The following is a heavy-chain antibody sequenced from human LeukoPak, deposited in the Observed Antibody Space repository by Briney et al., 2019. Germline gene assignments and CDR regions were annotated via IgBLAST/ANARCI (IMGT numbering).Heavy chain of an antibody. D-gene: IGHD3-22*01. J-gene: IGHJ3*02. CDR1: GGTFSSYA. CDR2: ITPIFGTA. Sequence: ASVKVSCKASGGTFSSYAISWVRQAPGQGLEWMGGITPIFGTANYAQKFQGRVTITADESTSTAYMELSSLRSEDAAVYYCARLSNYYDSSGQNSDAFDIWGQGTMVTVSS. V-gene: IGHV1-69*13. CDR3: ARLSNYYDSSGQNSDAFDI.